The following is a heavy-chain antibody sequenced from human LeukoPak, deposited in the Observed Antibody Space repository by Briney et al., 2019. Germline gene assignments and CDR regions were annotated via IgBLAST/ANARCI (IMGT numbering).Heavy chain of an antibody. J-gene: IGHJ6*02. CDR3: ARVGGSYSYYYYGMDV. V-gene: IGHV4-34*01. Sequence: SETLSLTCAVYGGSFSGYYWSWIRQPPGKGLEWIGEINHSGSTNYNPSLKSRVTISVDTSKNQFSLKLSSVTAADTAVYYCARVGGSYSYYYYGMDVWGQGTTVTVSS. CDR1: GGSFSGYY. CDR2: INHSGST. D-gene: IGHD1-26*01.